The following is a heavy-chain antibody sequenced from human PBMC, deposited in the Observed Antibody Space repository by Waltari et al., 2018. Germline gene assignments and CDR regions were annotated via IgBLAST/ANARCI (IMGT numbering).Heavy chain of an antibody. Sequence: QVQLQESGPGLVKPSETLSLTCTVSGYSISSGYYWGWIRQPPGTGLEWIGSIYHSGSTYYNPSLKSRVTISVDTSKNQFSLKLSSVTAADTAVYYCARERPYCSGGSCYDSGSVFDYWGQGTLVTVSS. CDR2: IYHSGST. CDR1: GYSISSGYY. D-gene: IGHD2-15*01. CDR3: ARERPYCSGGSCYDSGSVFDY. J-gene: IGHJ4*02. V-gene: IGHV4-38-2*02.